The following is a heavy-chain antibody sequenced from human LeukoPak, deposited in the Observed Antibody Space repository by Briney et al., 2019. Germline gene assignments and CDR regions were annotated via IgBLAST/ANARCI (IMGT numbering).Heavy chain of an antibody. J-gene: IGHJ5*02. Sequence: QPGGSLRLSCAASGFTVSSNYMSWVRQAPGKGLEWVSVIYSGGATYYADSVKGRFTISRDNSRNTLYVQMNSLRAEDTAVYYCANGGTYSSGPWGQGTLVTVSS. CDR2: IYSGGAT. CDR3: ANGGTYSSGP. D-gene: IGHD3-22*01. CDR1: GFTVSSNY. V-gene: IGHV3-66*01.